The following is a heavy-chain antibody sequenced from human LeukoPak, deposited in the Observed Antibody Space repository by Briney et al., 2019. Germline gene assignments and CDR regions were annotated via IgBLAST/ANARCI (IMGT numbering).Heavy chain of an antibody. V-gene: IGHV1-46*01. CDR1: GYTFTSYG. D-gene: IGHD2-2*01. Sequence: ASVKVSCKASGYTFTSYGINWVRQAPGQGLEWMGIINPSGGSTSYAQKFQGRVTMTRDMSTSTVYMELSSLRSEDTAVYYCAREGCRSSTSCQLRGDMDVWGKGTTVTVSS. CDR3: AREGCRSSTSCQLRGDMDV. CDR2: INPSGGST. J-gene: IGHJ6*03.